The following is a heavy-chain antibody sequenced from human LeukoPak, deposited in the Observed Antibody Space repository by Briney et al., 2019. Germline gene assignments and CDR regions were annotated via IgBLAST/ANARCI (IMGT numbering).Heavy chain of an antibody. CDR1: GGSISSGGYY. CDR2: IYYSGST. Sequence: SETLSLTCTVSGGSISSGGYYWSWICQHPGKGLEWIGYIYYSGSTYYNPSLKSRVTISVDTSKNQFSLKLSSVTAADTAVYYCARVTYCGGDCYSGLPDEYFDYWGQGTLVTVSS. CDR3: ARVTYCGGDCYSGLPDEYFDY. V-gene: IGHV4-31*03. D-gene: IGHD2-21*02. J-gene: IGHJ4*02.